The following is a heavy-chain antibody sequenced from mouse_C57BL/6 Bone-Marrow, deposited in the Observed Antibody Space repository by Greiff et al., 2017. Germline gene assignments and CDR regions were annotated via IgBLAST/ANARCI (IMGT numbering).Heavy chain of an antibody. J-gene: IGHJ2*01. V-gene: IGHV1-59*01. Sequence: QVQLQQPGAELVRPGTSVKLSCKASGYTFTSYWMHWVKQRPGQGLEWIGGIDPSDSYTNYNQKFKGKATLTVDKSSSTAYMQLSSLTSEDAAVYYCARFHYFDYWGQGTTLTVSS. CDR3: ARFHYFDY. CDR2: IDPSDSYT. CDR1: GYTFTSYW.